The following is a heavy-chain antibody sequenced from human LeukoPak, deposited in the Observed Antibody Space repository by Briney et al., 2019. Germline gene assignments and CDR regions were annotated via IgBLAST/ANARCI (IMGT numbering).Heavy chain of an antibody. Sequence: HTGGSLRLSCAASGFTFSSYAMHWVRQAPGKGLEWVAVISYDGSNKYYADSVKGRFTISRDNSKNTLYLQMNSLRAEDTAVYYCASDKPQETGTIDYWGQGTLVTVSS. V-gene: IGHV3-30-3*01. CDR3: ASDKPQETGTIDY. D-gene: IGHD1-7*01. CDR1: GFTFSSYA. J-gene: IGHJ4*02. CDR2: ISYDGSNK.